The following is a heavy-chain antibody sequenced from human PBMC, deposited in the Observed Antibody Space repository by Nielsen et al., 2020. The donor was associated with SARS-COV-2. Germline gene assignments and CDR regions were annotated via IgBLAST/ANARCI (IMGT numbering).Heavy chain of an antibody. CDR2: IYHSGST. J-gene: IGHJ5*02. D-gene: IGHD6-13*01. V-gene: IGHV4-30-4*01. Sequence: SETLSLTCTVSGGSISSGDYYWSWIRQPPGKGPEWIGHIYHSGSTYYNPSLKSRITISVDTSKNQFSLEVTSVTAADTAVYYCARVPYGSSWYVWFDPWGRGTLVTVSS. CDR3: ARVPYGSSWYVWFDP. CDR1: GGSISSGDYY.